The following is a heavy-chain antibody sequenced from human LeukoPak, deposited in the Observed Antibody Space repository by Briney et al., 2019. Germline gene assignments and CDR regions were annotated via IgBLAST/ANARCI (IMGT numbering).Heavy chain of an antibody. CDR3: AKVPAGNKVEY. CDR2: ISISGGST. J-gene: IGHJ4*02. D-gene: IGHD6-19*01. V-gene: IGHV3-23*01. Sequence: GGSLRPSCEASGVTFTNYAMTGVRKAPGKGLEWVSGISISGGSTDYADSVKGRFTISRDNSKSTLYLQMNSLRAEDTAVYYCAKVPAGNKVEYWGQGTLVTVSS. CDR1: GVTFTNYA.